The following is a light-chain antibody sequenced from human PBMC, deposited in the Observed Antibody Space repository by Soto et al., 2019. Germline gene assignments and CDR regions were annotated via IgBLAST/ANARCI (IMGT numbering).Light chain of an antibody. V-gene: IGKV1-5*01. CDR1: QSISNW. J-gene: IGKJ5*01. Sequence: DIQMTQSPSTLSASVGDRVIITCRSSQSISNWLAWYQQKPGKAPKVLIYDASSLESGVPSRFSGSGSGTEFTLTISSLQPDDFATYYCQQANAFPLTFGQGTRLEIK. CDR2: DAS. CDR3: QQANAFPLT.